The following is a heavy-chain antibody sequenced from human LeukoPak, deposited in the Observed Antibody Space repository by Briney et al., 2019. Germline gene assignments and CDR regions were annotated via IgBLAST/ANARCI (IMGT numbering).Heavy chain of an antibody. CDR3: VRSLDY. Sequence: GGSLRLSCAASGFMSSNYWMSWVRQAPGKGLEWVSVITGSGGFTQYADSVKGRFTISRDNSKNTVYLQMNSLRVEDTALYYCVRSLDYWGQGTLVTVSS. CDR2: ITGSGGFT. CDR1: GFMSSNYW. J-gene: IGHJ4*02. V-gene: IGHV3-23*01.